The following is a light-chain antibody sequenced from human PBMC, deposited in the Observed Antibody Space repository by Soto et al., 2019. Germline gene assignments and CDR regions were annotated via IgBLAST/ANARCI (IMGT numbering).Light chain of an antibody. V-gene: IGKV3-15*01. CDR2: DAS. J-gene: IGKJ2*01. Sequence: EIVLRQSPGTLSLSPGERATLSCRASQGIGDTLAWYQHKPGQAPRLLISDASTRATGIPARFSGSGSGTEFTLTISSLQSEDFALYYCHQYNSWPPGTFGQGTKVDIK. CDR1: QGIGDT. CDR3: HQYNSWPPGT.